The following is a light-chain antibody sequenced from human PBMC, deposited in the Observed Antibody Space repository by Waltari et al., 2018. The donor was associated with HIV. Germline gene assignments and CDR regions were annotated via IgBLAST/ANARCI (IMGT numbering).Light chain of an antibody. CDR2: NNE. CDR3: ATWDDTMSVV. J-gene: IGLJ2*01. CDR1: PSNIGGTR. Sequence: SLLTQPPSVSGAPGQRVNISCSGGPSNIGGTRVNWYRQLPGTAPILLIYNNEQRPSSVPVRFSGSKSATSASLVISGLQSDDEADYYCATWDDTMSVVFGGGTRLTVL. V-gene: IGLV1-44*01.